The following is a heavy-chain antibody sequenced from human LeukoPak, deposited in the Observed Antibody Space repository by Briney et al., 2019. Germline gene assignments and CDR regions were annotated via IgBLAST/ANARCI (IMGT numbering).Heavy chain of an antibody. J-gene: IGHJ4*02. CDR3: ARQRLSGYYGSGSPLDY. Sequence: SETLSLTCAVYGGSFSGYYWSWIRQPPGKGLEWIGEINHSGSTNYNPSLKSRVTISVDTSKNQFSLKLSSVTAADTAVYYCARQRLSGYYGSGSPLDYWGQGTLVTVSS. D-gene: IGHD3-10*01. V-gene: IGHV4-34*01. CDR1: GGSFSGYY. CDR2: INHSGST.